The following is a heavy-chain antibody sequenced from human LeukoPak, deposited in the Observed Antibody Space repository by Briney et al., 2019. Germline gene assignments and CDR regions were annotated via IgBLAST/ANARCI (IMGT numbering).Heavy chain of an antibody. J-gene: IGHJ3*02. D-gene: IGHD1-26*01. CDR2: ISSSSSYI. V-gene: IGHV3-21*01. CDR1: GFTFSSFS. CDR3: ARNLGGAFDI. Sequence: GGSLRLSCAASGFTFSSFSMNWVRQAPGKGLEWVSSISSSSSYIYYADSVKGRFTISRDNAKNSLYLQMNSLRAEDTAVYYCARNLGGAFDIWGQGTMVTVSS.